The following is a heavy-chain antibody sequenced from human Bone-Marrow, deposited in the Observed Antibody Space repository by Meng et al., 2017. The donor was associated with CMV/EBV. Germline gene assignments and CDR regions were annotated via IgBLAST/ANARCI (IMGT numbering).Heavy chain of an antibody. CDR3: ARDPGATVN. CDR1: GFTVSSNY. V-gene: IGHV3-66*01. J-gene: IGHJ4*02. Sequence: VGGCGGGVGQPGGSLGLARAGSGFTVSSNYMSWVRQAPGKGLEWVSVIYGGGNTYYTDSVKGRFTISRDNSKNTLYLQMNSLRAEDTAVYYCARDPGATVNWGQGTLVTVSS. D-gene: IGHD1-26*01. CDR2: IYGGGNT.